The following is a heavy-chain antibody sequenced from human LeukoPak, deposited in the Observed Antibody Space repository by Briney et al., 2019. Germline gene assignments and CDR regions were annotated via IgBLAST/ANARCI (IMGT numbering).Heavy chain of an antibody. D-gene: IGHD5-12*01. CDR1: GGSISSYY. J-gene: IGHJ4*02. CDR2: IYYSGST. V-gene: IGHV4-59*08. Sequence: TSETLSLTCTVSGGSISSYYWSWIRQPPGKGLEWIGYIYYSGSTNYNPSLKSRVTISVDTSKNQFSLKLYSVTAADTAVYYCARSPGYGSRYYFDYWGQGTLVTVSS. CDR3: ARSPGYGSRYYFDY.